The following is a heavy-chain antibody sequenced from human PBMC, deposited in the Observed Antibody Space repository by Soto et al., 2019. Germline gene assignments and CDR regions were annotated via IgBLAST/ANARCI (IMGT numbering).Heavy chain of an antibody. D-gene: IGHD6-19*01. CDR1: GGSISNYY. V-gene: IGHV4-59*01. CDR2: IYYTGST. Sequence: QVQLQESGPGLVKPSETLSLTCTVSGGSISNYYWSWIRQPSGKGLEWIGYIYYTGSTNYNPSLKSRVTRSVDTSENQFSLRLSSVTAADSAIYYCARGRRWLDYWGQGTLVTVSS. CDR3: ARGRRWLDY. J-gene: IGHJ4*02.